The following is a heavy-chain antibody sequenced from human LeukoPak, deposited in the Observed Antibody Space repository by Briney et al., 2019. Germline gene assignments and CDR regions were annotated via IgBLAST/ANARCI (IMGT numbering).Heavy chain of an antibody. CDR1: GGSISTYH. CDR2: IYYSGST. J-gene: IGHJ3*02. D-gene: IGHD3-22*01. Sequence: SETLSLTCTVSGGSISTYHWSWIRQPPGKGLELIGYIYYSGSTNYNPSLKSRITISVDTSKNQFSLSLISVTAADTAVYYCARVRRVLITTNDAFDIWGQGTMVTVSS. V-gene: IGHV4-59*01. CDR3: ARVRRVLITTNDAFDI.